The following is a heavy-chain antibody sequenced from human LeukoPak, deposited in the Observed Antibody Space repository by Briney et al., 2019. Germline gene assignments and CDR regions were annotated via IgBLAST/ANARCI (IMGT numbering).Heavy chain of an antibody. CDR2: ISGSGGST. D-gene: IGHD6-13*01. V-gene: IGHV3-23*01. J-gene: IGHJ4*02. Sequence: PGGSLRLSCAASGFIFNNYAMSWVRQAPGKGLEWVSAISGSGGSTYYADSVKGRFTISRDNSKNTLYLQMNSLGAEDTAVYYCASIMGAAAGTTHYFDYWGQGTLVTVSS. CDR1: GFIFNNYA. CDR3: ASIMGAAAGTTHYFDY.